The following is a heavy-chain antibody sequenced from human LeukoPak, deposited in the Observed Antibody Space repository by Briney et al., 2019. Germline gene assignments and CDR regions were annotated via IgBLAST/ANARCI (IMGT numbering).Heavy chain of an antibody. J-gene: IGHJ4*02. D-gene: IGHD6-13*01. CDR1: GGSISSSSYY. CDR2: IYYSGST. V-gene: IGHV4-39*07. Sequence: SETLSLTCTVSGGSISSSSYYWGWIRQPPGKGLEWIGSIYYSGSTYYNPSLKSRVTISVDTSKNQFSLKLSSVTAADTAVYYCARDRLLAAAGNFDYWGQGTLVTVSS. CDR3: ARDRLLAAAGNFDY.